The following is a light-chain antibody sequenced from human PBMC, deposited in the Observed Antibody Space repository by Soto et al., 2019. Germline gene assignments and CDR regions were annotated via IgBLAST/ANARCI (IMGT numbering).Light chain of an antibody. V-gene: IGKV3-11*01. CDR1: QSVSNF. CDR3: QQRSDWPPT. CDR2: DAS. J-gene: IGKJ1*01. Sequence: EIVLTQYPGPLSLSAGERSTLSCRASQSVSNFLAWYQQKPGQAPRLLIYDASKRATGIPDRFTGSGSGTDFTLTISSLEPEDFAVYYCQQRSDWPPTFGQGTKVDI.